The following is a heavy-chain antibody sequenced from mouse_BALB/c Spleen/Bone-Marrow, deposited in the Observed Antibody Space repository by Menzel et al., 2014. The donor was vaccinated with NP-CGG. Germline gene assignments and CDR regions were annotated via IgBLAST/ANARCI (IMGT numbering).Heavy chain of an antibody. CDR1: GYTFXSYY. CDR2: INPSNGGT. V-gene: IGHV1S81*02. CDR3: SRGRRDALDY. J-gene: IGHJ4*01. Sequence: VQLQQSGAELVKPGASVKLSCKASGYTFXSYYMYLVKQRPGQGLEWFGEINPSNGGTNFNEKFKNKATLTVDKSSSTAYMQLSSLTSEDSAVYYCSRGRRDALDYWGQGTSVTVSS.